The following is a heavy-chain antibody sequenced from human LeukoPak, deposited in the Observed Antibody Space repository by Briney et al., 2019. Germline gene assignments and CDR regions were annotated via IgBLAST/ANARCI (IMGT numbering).Heavy chain of an antibody. V-gene: IGHV1-3*01. Sequence: GASVKVSCKASGYTFTNYAMHWVRQAPGQRLEWMGWINAGNGNTKYSQKFQGRVTITRDTSASTAYMELSSLRSEDTAVYYCARIIAARQYAFDIWGQGTMVTVSS. CDR3: ARIIAARQYAFDI. CDR2: INAGNGNT. J-gene: IGHJ3*02. CDR1: GYTFTNYA. D-gene: IGHD6-6*01.